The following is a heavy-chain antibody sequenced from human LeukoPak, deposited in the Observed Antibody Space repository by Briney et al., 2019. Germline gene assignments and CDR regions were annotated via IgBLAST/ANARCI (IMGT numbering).Heavy chain of an antibody. J-gene: IGHJ6*03. V-gene: IGHV4-61*01. D-gene: IGHD4-17*01. CDR1: GYSISSGYY. CDR2: IYYSGST. Sequence: SETLSLTCTVSGYSISSGYYWGWIRQPPGKGLEWIGYIYYSGSTNYNPSLKSRVTISVDTSKNQFSLKLSSVTAADTAVYYCARGGYGDYVGYYMDVWGKGTTVTISS. CDR3: ARGGYGDYVGYYMDV.